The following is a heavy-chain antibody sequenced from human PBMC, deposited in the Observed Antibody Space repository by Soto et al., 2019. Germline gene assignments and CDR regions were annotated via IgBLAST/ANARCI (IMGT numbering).Heavy chain of an antibody. CDR2: LYYGRSA. D-gene: IGHD3-22*01. J-gene: IGHJ4*02. Sequence: QVQLQESGPGLVKPSETLSLTCAVSGDSISSYYCMWIRQPPGKGLESIGYLYYGRSANYNPSLKSRVTLSVDTVTKQCSLTLRSMTAADTAVYYCALRSMAVVPEYWGQGTLVTGSS. CDR3: ALRSMAVVPEY. V-gene: IGHV4-59*01. CDR1: GDSISSYY.